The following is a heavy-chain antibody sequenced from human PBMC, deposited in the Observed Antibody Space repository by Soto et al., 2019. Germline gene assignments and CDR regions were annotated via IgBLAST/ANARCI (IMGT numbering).Heavy chain of an antibody. J-gene: IGHJ6*02. CDR1: GYTFTTYG. CDR2: INTHNANT. D-gene: IGHD6-19*01. CDR3: TREGSAPYYYYGMDA. V-gene: IGHV1-18*01. Sequence: QVQLEQSAPEVKKPGASVTVSCKASGYTFTTYGISWVRQAPGRGLEWLGWINTHNANTNYAQNLQGRVIRTGDTSTSTPYRELRSLTSDDTAIYYWTREGSAPYYYYGMDARGQGTTVTFSS.